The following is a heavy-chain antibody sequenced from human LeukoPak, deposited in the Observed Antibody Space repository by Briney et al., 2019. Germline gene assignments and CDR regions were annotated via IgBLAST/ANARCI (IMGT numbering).Heavy chain of an antibody. CDR3: ANRLTAGSSTFDY. CDR1: GFTFSSYA. CDR2: ISGGGGST. D-gene: IGHD1-26*01. V-gene: IGHV3-23*01. J-gene: IGHJ4*02. Sequence: QPGGSLRLSCAASGFTFSSYAMSWVRQAPGKGLEWVSAISGGGGSTYYADSVKGRFTISRDNSKNTLYLQMNSLRAEDTAVYYCANRLTAGSSTFDYWGQGTLVTVSS.